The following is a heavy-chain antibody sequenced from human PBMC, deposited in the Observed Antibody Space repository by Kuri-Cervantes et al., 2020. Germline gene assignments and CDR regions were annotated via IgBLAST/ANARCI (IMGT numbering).Heavy chain of an antibody. CDR2: IKQDGSEK. V-gene: IGHV3-7*01. J-gene: IGHJ4*02. D-gene: IGHD3-3*01. CDR1: GFTFSSYW. Sequence: GESLKISCAASGFTFSSYWMSWVRQAPGKGLEWVANIKQDGSEKHYVDSVKGRFTISRDNAKNSLYLQMNSLRAEDTAVYYCARDRSHHDFWSGYEDWGQGTLVTVSS. CDR3: ARDRSHHDFWSGYED.